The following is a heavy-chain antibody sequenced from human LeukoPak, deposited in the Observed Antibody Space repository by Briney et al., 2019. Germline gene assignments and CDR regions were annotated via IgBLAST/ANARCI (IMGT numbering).Heavy chain of an antibody. CDR3: AKDLSIAAAGTGWFDP. CDR2: IWYDGSNK. J-gene: IGHJ5*02. V-gene: IGHV3-33*06. D-gene: IGHD6-13*01. Sequence: GGSLRLSCAASGFTFSSYGMHWVRQAPGKGLAWVAVIWYDGSNKYYADSVKGRFTISGDNSKNTLYLQMNSLRAEDTAVYYCAKDLSIAAAGTGWFDPWGQGTLVTVSS. CDR1: GFTFSSYG.